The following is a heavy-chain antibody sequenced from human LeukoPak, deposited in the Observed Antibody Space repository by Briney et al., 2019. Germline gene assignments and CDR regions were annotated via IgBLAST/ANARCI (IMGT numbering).Heavy chain of an antibody. CDR1: GFTFSSYW. CDR3: ARRSVAGATTGYYYDS. V-gene: IGHV3-7*01. CDR2: IKQDGSEK. J-gene: IGHJ4*02. D-gene: IGHD1-26*01. Sequence: GGSLRLSCAASGFTFSSYWMSWVRQAPGKGLEWVANIKQDGSEKYYVDSVKGRFTISRDNAKNSLYLQMNSLRAEDTAVYYCARRSVAGATTGYYYDSWGQGTLVTVSS.